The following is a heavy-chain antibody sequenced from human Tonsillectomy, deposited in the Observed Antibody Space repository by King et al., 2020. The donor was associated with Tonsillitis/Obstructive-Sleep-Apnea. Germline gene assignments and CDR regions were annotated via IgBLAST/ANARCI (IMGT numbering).Heavy chain of an antibody. Sequence: VQLVESGGGLVQPGGSLRLSCEASGFTFSSYWMHWVRQAPGKGLVWVSRINSDGSRTSYADSVKGRFTISRDNAKNTLYLQMNSLRAEDTAVYYCARGGIVVVPAAMSQYYYGIDVWGQGTTVTVSS. CDR3: ARGGIVVVPAAMSQYYYGIDV. CDR1: GFTFSSYW. V-gene: IGHV3-74*01. D-gene: IGHD2-2*01. J-gene: IGHJ6*02. CDR2: INSDGSRT.